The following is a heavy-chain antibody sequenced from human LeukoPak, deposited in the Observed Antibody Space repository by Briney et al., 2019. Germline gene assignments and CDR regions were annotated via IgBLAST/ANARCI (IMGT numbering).Heavy chain of an antibody. D-gene: IGHD2-21*02. Sequence: GGSLRLSCAASGFTFSSYAMSWVRQAPGKGLEWVSAISGSGGSTYYADSVKGRFTISRDNSKNTLYLQMNSLRAEDTAVYYCARASYCGGDCYGEIDYWGQGTLVTVSS. J-gene: IGHJ4*02. V-gene: IGHV3-23*01. CDR2: ISGSGGST. CDR1: GFTFSSYA. CDR3: ARASYCGGDCYGEIDY.